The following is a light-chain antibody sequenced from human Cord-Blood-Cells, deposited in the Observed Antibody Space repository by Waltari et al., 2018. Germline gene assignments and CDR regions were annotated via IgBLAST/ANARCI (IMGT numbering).Light chain of an antibody. V-gene: IGLV2-14*01. CDR1: SSDVGGYNY. CDR2: EVI. Sequence: QSALTQPASVSGSPGQSITISCTGTSSDVGGYNYVSWYQQHPGKAPKLMIYEVINRPSGVSNLFSGSKSGNTASLTISGLQAEDEADYYCSSYTSSSTQVFGTGTKVTVL. J-gene: IGLJ1*01. CDR3: SSYTSSSTQV.